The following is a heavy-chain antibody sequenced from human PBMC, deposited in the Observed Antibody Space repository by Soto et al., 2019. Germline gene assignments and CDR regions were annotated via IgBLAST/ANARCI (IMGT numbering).Heavy chain of an antibody. V-gene: IGHV4-30-4*01. CDR1: GGSISSYY. J-gene: IGHJ6*02. CDR3: ARDRGSSSSDSYYYYGMDV. Sequence: PSETLSLTCTVSGGSISSYYWSWIRQPPGKGLEWIGYIYYSGSTYYNPSLKSRVTISVDTSKNQFSLKLSSVTAADAAVYYCARDRGSSSSDSYYYYGMDVWGQGTTVTVSS. CDR2: IYYSGST. D-gene: IGHD6-6*01.